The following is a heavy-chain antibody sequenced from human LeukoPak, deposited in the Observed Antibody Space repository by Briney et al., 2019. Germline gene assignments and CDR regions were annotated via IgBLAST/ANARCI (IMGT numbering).Heavy chain of an antibody. Sequence: GGSLRLSCAASGFTFSRYAMSWVRQAPGKGLEWVSATSGSGGSTYYADSVKGRFTISRDNSKNTLYLLMNSLRAEDTAVYYCVRSRGFYYYYGMDVWGQGTTVTVSS. CDR2: TSGSGGST. V-gene: IGHV3-23*01. CDR1: GFTFSRYA. CDR3: VRSRGFYYYYGMDV. D-gene: IGHD6-13*01. J-gene: IGHJ6*02.